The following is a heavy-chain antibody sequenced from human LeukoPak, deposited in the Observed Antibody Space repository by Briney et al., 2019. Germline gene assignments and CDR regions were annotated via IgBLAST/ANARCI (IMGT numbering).Heavy chain of an antibody. CDR1: GFSVSSNY. D-gene: IGHD5-12*01. V-gene: IGHV3-66*01. J-gene: IGHJ6*03. Sequence: GGSLRLSCAASGFSVSSNYMSWVRQAPGKGLDWVSVIYSGGSTYYADSVKGRFTISRDNSKNTLYLQMNSLRAGDTAVYYCARAGSGYDWGGYYYYYYMDVWGKGTTVTVSS. CDR2: IYSGGST. CDR3: ARAGSGYDWGGYYYYYYMDV.